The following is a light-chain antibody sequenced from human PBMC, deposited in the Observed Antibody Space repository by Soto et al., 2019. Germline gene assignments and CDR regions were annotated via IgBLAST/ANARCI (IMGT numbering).Light chain of an antibody. CDR3: AAWYDRLNGAL. Sequence: QSVLTQPPSASGTPGQRVTMSCSGGSSNIGSNTVSWYQHLPGTAPQLLIYSDTQRASGVADRFSGSKSGTSASLAISGLQSDDEADYYCAAWYDRLNGALFGTGTKVTVL. V-gene: IGLV1-44*01. CDR2: SDT. J-gene: IGLJ1*01. CDR1: SSNIGSNT.